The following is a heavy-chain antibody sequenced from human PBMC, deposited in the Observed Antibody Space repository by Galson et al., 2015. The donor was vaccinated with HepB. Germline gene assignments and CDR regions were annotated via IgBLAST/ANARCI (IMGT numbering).Heavy chain of an antibody. V-gene: IGHV3-23*01. D-gene: IGHD6-13*01. CDR2: ISGSGGST. J-gene: IGHJ5*02. Sequence: SLRLSCAASGLTFSSYAMSWVRQAPGKGLEWVSAISGSGGSTYYAYSVKGRFTISRDNTKNTLYLQMNSLRAEDTAVYYCAKDFTQFRALAAAYWFDPWGQGTLVTVSS. CDR3: AKDFTQFRALAAAYWFDP. CDR1: GLTFSSYA.